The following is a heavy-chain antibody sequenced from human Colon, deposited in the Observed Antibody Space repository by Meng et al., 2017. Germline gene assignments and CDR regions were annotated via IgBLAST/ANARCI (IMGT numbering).Heavy chain of an antibody. CDR2: INHSGST. V-gene: IGHV4-31*03. Sequence: QLRLHQSDPGLVKPSQNLSLTCTVSGGCLSSDTYYWTWIRQDPGKGLEWIGIINHSGSTNYNPSLKSRVTISVDTSKNQFSLKLSSVTAADTAVYYCARGLFDYWGQGTLVTVSS. CDR3: ARGLFDY. J-gene: IGHJ4*02. CDR1: GGCLSSDTYY.